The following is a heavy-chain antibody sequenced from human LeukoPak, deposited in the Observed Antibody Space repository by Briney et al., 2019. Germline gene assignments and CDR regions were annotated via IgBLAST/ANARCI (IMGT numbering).Heavy chain of an antibody. V-gene: IGHV1-18*01. D-gene: IGHD1-26*01. CDR1: GYTFTSYG. Sequence: GASVKVSCKASGYTFTSYGISWVRQAHGQGLEWMGWISAYNGNTNYAQKLQGRVTMTTDTSTSTAYMELRSLRSDDTAVYYCASGGSYLGYYYFDYWGQGTLVTVSS. CDR2: ISAYNGNT. J-gene: IGHJ4*02. CDR3: ASGGSYLGYYYFDY.